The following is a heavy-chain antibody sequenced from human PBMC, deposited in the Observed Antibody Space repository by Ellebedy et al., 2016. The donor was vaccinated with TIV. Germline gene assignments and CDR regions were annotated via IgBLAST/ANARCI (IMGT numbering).Heavy chain of an antibody. CDR3: ARETFLEWLPMGWFDP. D-gene: IGHD3-3*02. V-gene: IGHV3-7*01. Sequence: GESLKISCAASGFTFSDYWMSWVRQAPGKGLEWVANIKQDGSEKWYVDSVKGRFTISRDNAKNSLYLQMSSLRAEDTAVYYCARETFLEWLPMGWFDPWGQGTLVTVSS. CDR2: IKQDGSEK. J-gene: IGHJ5*02. CDR1: GFTFSDYW.